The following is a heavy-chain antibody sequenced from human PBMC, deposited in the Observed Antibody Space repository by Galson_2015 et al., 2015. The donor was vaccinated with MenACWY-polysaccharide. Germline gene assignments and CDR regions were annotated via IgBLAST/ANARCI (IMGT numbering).Heavy chain of an antibody. CDR2: INSDGSSA. D-gene: IGHD2-15*01. J-gene: IGHJ5*02. CDR3: TKAGAKYCSGSSCYFNWFDP. V-gene: IGHV3-74*01. CDR1: GFTFSSYW. Sequence: SLRLSCAASGFTFSSYWMHWVRQAPGKGLVWVSRINSDGSSASYADSVKGRFTISRDNAKNTVYLQMNSLRAEDTAVYYCTKAGAKYCSGSSCYFNWFDPWGQGTLVTVSS.